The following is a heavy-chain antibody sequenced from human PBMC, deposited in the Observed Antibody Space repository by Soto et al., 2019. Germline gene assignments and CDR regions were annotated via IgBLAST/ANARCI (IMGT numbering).Heavy chain of an antibody. Sequence: SETLSLTCTVSGAAVNRGGYSWNWVRQPPGKGLEWLGYIYYTGGTNYNPSLQSRVTISIDTSKNQFSLRLISVTVADTAVYYCTREQAEDKEFDLWGQGTLVTVSS. CDR2: IYYTGGT. CDR3: TREQAEDKEFDL. V-gene: IGHV4-61*08. CDR1: GAAVNRGGYS. J-gene: IGHJ5*02. D-gene: IGHD2-15*01.